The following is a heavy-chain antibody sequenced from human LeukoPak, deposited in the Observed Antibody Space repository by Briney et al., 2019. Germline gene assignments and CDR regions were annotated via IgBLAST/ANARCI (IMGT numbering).Heavy chain of an antibody. CDR3: GRVIAGAIDY. D-gene: IGHD6-13*01. CDR2: INLDGSDR. Sequence: GGSLRLSCAASGFTIGGYSMTWVRQSPGKGLEWVANINLDGSDRFYVGFVKGRFTISRDNADNSLYLQMNSLRAEDTAVYYCGRVIAGAIDYWGQGTLVTVSS. V-gene: IGHV3-7*01. CDR1: GFTIGGYS. J-gene: IGHJ4*02.